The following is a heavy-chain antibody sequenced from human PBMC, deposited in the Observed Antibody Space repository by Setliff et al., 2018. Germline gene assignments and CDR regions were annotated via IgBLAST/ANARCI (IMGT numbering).Heavy chain of an antibody. Sequence: SETLSLTCTVSGGSIRSGTYYWGWIRQPAERGLEWIGHIYGTGSTSYNPSLKSRVTISVDTSKNQFSLKLSSVTAADTAVYYCARAGYYGSGTYTLWGQGTLVTVSS. V-gene: IGHV4-61*09. CDR2: IYGTGST. J-gene: IGHJ4*02. D-gene: IGHD3-10*01. CDR1: GGSIRSGTYY. CDR3: ARAGYYGSGTYTL.